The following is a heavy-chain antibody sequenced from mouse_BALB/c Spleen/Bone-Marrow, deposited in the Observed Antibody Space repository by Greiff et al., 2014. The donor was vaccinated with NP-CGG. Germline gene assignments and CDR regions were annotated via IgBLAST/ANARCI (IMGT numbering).Heavy chain of an antibody. CDR3: TPHPFDY. Sequence: EVKLMESGGGLVQPGGYMKLSCAASGFAFSDTRLDWVRQSPEKGPEWVAEIRTKADDHATYYAESVKGRFTISRDDSISSVYLQMNSLRAEDTGIYYCTPHPFDYWGQGTTLTVSS. V-gene: IGHV6-6*01. CDR2: IRTKADDHAT. CDR1: GFAFSDTR. J-gene: IGHJ2*01.